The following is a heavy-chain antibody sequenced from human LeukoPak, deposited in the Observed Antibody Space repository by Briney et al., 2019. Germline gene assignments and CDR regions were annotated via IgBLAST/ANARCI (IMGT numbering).Heavy chain of an antibody. CDR2: IYPADSDT. D-gene: IGHD1-1*01. CDR1: GYTFTTYW. V-gene: IGHV5-51*01. J-gene: IGHJ4*02. Sequence: GESLKISCKVYGYTFTTYWMGWVRQMPGKGLEWMGIIYPADSDTRYSPSFQGQVTISVDKFISTAYFQWSSLKASDTAIYYCAGRGTGTTLAFDYWGQGTLVTVSS. CDR3: AGRGTGTTLAFDY.